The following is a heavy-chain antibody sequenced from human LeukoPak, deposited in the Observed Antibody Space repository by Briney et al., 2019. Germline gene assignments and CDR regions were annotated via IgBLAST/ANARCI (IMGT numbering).Heavy chain of an antibody. Sequence: SETLSLTCAVSGGSISSYYWSWIRQPPGKGLEWIGYIHDSGSTNYNPSLKSRVTISVDTSKNRFSLKLSSVTAADTDVYYCARDRREQYCSGGSCYSALGFFDYWGQGTLVTVSS. CDR2: IHDSGST. D-gene: IGHD2-15*01. J-gene: IGHJ4*02. CDR3: ARDRREQYCSGGSCYSALGFFDY. CDR1: GGSISSYY. V-gene: IGHV4-59*01.